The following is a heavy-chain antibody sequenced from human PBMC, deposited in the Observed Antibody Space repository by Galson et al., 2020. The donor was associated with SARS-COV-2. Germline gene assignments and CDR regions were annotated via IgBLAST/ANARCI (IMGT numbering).Heavy chain of an antibody. D-gene: IGHD4-17*01. CDR1: GGSITSSGYY. CDR2: IYYSGTS. Sequence: ASETLSLTCTVSGGSITSSGYYWGWLRQPPGKGLEWIGSIYYSGTSYYNPSLKSRITMSVDTSKNQFSLKLNSVTAADTALYFCARLGDYSDYVSYFHHWGQGTLVTVSS. J-gene: IGHJ1*01. V-gene: IGHV4-39*01. CDR3: ARLGDYSDYVSYFHH.